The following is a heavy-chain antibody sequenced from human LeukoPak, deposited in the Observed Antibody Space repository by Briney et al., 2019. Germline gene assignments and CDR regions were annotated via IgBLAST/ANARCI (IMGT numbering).Heavy chain of an antibody. V-gene: IGHV4-4*07. CDR3: ARDHYDILTGNDDAFDI. CDR1: GGSISSCY. J-gene: IGHJ3*02. D-gene: IGHD3-9*01. Sequence: SETLSLTCTVSGGSISSCYWSWIRQPAGKGLEWIGRIYTSGSTNYNPSLKSRVTMSVDTSKNQFSLKLSSVTAADTAVYYCARDHYDILTGNDDAFDIWGQGTMVTVSS. CDR2: IYTSGST.